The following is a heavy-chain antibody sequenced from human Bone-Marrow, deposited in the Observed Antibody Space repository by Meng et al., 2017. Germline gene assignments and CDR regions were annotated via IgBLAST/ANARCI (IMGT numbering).Heavy chain of an antibody. CDR3: ARDSRYCSGGSCYSRFSY. J-gene: IGHJ4*02. CDR1: GFTFSSYW. CDR2: INSDGSST. D-gene: IGHD2-15*01. Sequence: GGSLRLSCAASGFTFSSYWMHWVRQAPGKGLVWVSRINSDGSSTSYADSVKGRFTISRDNAKNTLYLQMHSLRAEDTAVYYCARDSRYCSGGSCYSRFSYWGQGTLVTVSS. V-gene: IGHV3-74*01.